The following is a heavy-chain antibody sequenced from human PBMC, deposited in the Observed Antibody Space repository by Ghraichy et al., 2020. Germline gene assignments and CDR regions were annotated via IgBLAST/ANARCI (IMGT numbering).Heavy chain of an antibody. D-gene: IGHD4-17*01. CDR1: GFTFDDYA. CDR3: AKGDDYGDYEVDY. V-gene: IGHV3-9*01. Sequence: GGSLRLSCAASGFTFDDYAMHWVRQAPGKGLEWVSGISWNSGSIGYADSVKGRFTISRDNAKNSLYLQMNSLRAEDTALYYCAKGDDYGDYEVDYWGQGTLVTVSS. CDR2: ISWNSGSI. J-gene: IGHJ4*02.